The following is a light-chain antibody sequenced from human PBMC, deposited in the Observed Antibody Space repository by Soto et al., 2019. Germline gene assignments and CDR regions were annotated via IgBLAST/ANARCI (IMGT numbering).Light chain of an antibody. CDR3: QSYDTSLSGAWV. V-gene: IGLV1-40*01. CDR2: GTT. J-gene: IGLJ3*02. CDR1: PSNIGAGFD. Sequence: QSVLTQPPSVSGAPGQRITISCTGSPSNIGAGFDVHWYQQFPGTAPKLLIYGTTSRPSGVPDRVSGSQSGTSASLAITGLQAGDEADYYCQSYDTSLSGAWVFGGGTKLTVL.